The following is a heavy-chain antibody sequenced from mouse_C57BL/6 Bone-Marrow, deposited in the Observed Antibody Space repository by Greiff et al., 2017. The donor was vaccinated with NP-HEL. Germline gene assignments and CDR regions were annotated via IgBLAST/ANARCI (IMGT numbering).Heavy chain of an antibody. CDR1: GFTFSDYY. CDR2: ISHGGGST. V-gene: IGHV5-12*01. J-gene: IGHJ3*01. D-gene: IGHD1-1*01. Sequence: EVQVVESGGGLVQPGGSLKLSCAASGFTFSDYYMYWVRQTPEKRLEWVAYISHGGGSTYYPDTVKGRFTISRDNAKNTLYLQMSRLKSEDTAMYYCARPLHYYGFRFDYWGQGTLVTVSA. CDR3: ARPLHYYGFRFDY.